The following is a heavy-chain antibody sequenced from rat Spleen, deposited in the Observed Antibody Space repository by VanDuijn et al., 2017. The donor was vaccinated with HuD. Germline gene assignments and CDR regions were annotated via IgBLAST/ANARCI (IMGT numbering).Heavy chain of an antibody. V-gene: IGHV5-17*01. CDR2: ISYDGYNT. Sequence: EVQLVESGGGLVQPGRSLKLSCAASGFTFSDYAMAWVRQAPKKGLEWVATISYDGYNTYYRDSVKGRFTISRDNAESTLYLQMDSLRSEDTATYYCAAAGTRVSRFAYWGQGTLVTVSS. CDR3: AAAGTRVSRFAY. J-gene: IGHJ3*01. D-gene: IGHD1-4*01. CDR1: GFTFSDYA.